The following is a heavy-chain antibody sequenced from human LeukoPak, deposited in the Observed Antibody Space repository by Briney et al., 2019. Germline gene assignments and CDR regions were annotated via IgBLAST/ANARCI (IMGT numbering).Heavy chain of an antibody. V-gene: IGHV4-59*08. CDR3: ARHPSRFLEWLSPAYYYYYMDV. Sequence: SETLSLTCTVSGGSISSYYWSWIRQPPGKGLEWIGYIYYSGSTNYNPSLKSRVTISVDTSKNQFSLKLSSVTAADTAVYYCARHPSRFLEWLSPAYYYYYMDVWGKGTTVTVSS. J-gene: IGHJ6*03. D-gene: IGHD3-3*01. CDR2: IYYSGST. CDR1: GGSISSYY.